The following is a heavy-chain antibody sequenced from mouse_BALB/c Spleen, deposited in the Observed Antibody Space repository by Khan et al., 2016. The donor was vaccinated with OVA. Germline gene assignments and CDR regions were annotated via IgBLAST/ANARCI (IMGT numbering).Heavy chain of an antibody. CDR3: ARTARIKY. V-gene: IGHV3-2*02. D-gene: IGHD1-2*01. CDR2: ISYSGST. CDR1: GYSITSGYG. Sequence: LQQSGPGLVKPSQSLSLTCTVTGYSITSGYGWNWIRQFPGNKLEWMGYISYSGSTNYNPSLKSRISITRDTSKNQFFLQLNSVTTEETATYYCARTARIKYWGQGTTLTVSS. J-gene: IGHJ2*01.